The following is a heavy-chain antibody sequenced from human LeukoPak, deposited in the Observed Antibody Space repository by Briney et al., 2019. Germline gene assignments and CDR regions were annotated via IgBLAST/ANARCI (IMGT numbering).Heavy chain of an antibody. CDR3: AKGSGYEHSYYYYMDV. CDR1: GFTVSTNY. Sequence: PGGSLRLSCAASGFTVSTNYMSWVRQAPGKGLEWVSTIYTGGNRFYADSVKGRFTVSRDSSKNTLYLQMNSLRAEDTAVYYCAKGSGYEHSYYYYMDVWGKGTTVTISS. D-gene: IGHD5-12*01. CDR2: IYTGGNR. V-gene: IGHV3-66*01. J-gene: IGHJ6*03.